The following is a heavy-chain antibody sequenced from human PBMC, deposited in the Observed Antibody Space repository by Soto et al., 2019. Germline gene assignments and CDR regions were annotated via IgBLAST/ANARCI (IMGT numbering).Heavy chain of an antibody. J-gene: IGHJ6*02. CDR2: IRRKANSYTT. D-gene: IGHD3-10*01. V-gene: IGHV3-72*01. CDR3: AMLGGWSGGSNDMDV. CDR1: GLIFSDYH. Sequence: EVQLVESGGGLVQPGGSLRLSCAASGLIFSDYHMDWVRQAQGKGLEWVGRIRRKANSYTTEYAASVKGRFTISRDDSKNSLYLQMNRLKIEDTAVYYCAMLGGWSGGSNDMDVWGQGTTVTVSS.